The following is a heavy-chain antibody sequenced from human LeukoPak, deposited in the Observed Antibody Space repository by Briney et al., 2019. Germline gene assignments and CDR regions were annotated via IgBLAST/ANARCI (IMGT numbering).Heavy chain of an antibody. D-gene: IGHD1-26*01. CDR2: ISSSSSYI. J-gene: IGHJ4*02. CDR3: AREGPSGSSDY. CDR1: GFTFNTYT. V-gene: IGHV3-21*01. Sequence: GGSLRLSCAASGFTFNTYTMNWVRQAPGKGLEWVSSISSSSSYIYYADSVKGRFTISRDNAKNSLYLQMNSLRAEDTAVYYCAREGPSGSSDYWGQGTLVTVSS.